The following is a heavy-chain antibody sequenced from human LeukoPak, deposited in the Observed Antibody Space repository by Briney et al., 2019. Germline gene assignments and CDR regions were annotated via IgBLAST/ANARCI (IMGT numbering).Heavy chain of an antibody. V-gene: IGHV4-39*07. CDR1: GGSISSSGYY. Sequence: SETLSLTCTVSGGSISSSGYYWSWIRQPPGKGLEWIGEINHSGSTNYNPSLKSRVTISVDTSKNQFSLKLSSVTAADTAVYYCATSRQIGYCSSTSCSNTVPIYYFDYWGQGTLVTVSS. CDR3: ATSRQIGYCSSTSCSNTVPIYYFDY. D-gene: IGHD2-2*01. J-gene: IGHJ4*02. CDR2: INHSGST.